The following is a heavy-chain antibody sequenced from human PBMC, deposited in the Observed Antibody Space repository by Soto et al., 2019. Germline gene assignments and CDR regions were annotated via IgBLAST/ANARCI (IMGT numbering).Heavy chain of an antibody. CDR1: GGSISSSSYY. CDR3: ARMIQVVATITAWFDP. Sequence: QLQLQESGPGLVKPSETLSLTCTVSGGSISSSSYYWGWIRQPPGKGLEWIGSIYYSGSTYYTPSLKSRVTISVDSSKNQFSLKLRSVTAADTAVYYCARMIQVVATITAWFDPWGQGTLVTVSS. D-gene: IGHD5-12*01. CDR2: IYYSGST. V-gene: IGHV4-39*01. J-gene: IGHJ5*02.